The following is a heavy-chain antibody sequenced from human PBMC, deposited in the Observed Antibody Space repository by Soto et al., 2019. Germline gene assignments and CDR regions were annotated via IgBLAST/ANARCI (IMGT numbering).Heavy chain of an antibody. V-gene: IGHV4-34*01. J-gene: IGHJ4*02. CDR1: GGSFSGYY. Sequence: QVQLQQWGAGLLKPSETLSLTCAVYGGSFSGYYWSWIRQHPGKGLEWIGESNHRGSTNYNPSLNRRVTIAVDTSKSQFSLRLSSVTAADTAVYYCARGGYFDYWGQGPLVTVSS. CDR2: SNHRGST. CDR3: ARGGYFDY.